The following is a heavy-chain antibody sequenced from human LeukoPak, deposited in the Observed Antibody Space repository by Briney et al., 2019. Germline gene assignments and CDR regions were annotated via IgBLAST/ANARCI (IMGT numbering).Heavy chain of an antibody. J-gene: IGHJ5*02. D-gene: IGHD3-22*01. CDR1: GGSISSHY. Sequence: SETLSLTCTVSGGSISSHYWSWIRQPPGKGLEWIGYIYYSGSTNYNPSLKSRVTISVDTSKNQFSLKLSSVTAADTAVYYCARDRTVNYYDSSGYGWFDPWGQGTLVNVSS. V-gene: IGHV4-59*11. CDR3: ARDRTVNYYDSSGYGWFDP. CDR2: IYYSGST.